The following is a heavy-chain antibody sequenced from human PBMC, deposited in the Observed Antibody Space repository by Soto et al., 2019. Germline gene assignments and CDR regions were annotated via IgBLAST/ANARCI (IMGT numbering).Heavy chain of an antibody. CDR1: GGSVSSGSYY. CDR3: ARYTVPAAIHVFYYYYGMDV. Sequence: SETLSLTCTVSGGSVSSGSYYWSWIRQPPGKGLEWIGYIYYSGSTNYNPSLKSRVTISVDTSKNQFSLKLSSVTAADTAVYYCARYTVPAAIHVFYYYYGMDVWGQGTTVTVSS. J-gene: IGHJ6*02. V-gene: IGHV4-61*01. CDR2: IYYSGST. D-gene: IGHD2-2*02.